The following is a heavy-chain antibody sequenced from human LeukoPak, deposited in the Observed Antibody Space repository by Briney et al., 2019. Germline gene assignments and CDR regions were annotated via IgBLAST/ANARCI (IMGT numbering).Heavy chain of an antibody. D-gene: IGHD5-12*01. CDR3: VRDGCVSGYDLLDY. CDR1: GFTFSNYW. CDR2: INQDGSKE. J-gene: IGHJ4*02. V-gene: IGHV3-7*01. Sequence: LAGGSLRLSCAASGFTFSNYWMTWVRQAPGKGLEWVAHINQDGSKEYYMDSVKARFTISRDNAKNSLSLQMNSLRAEDTAVYYCVRDGCVSGYDLLDYWGQGTLVTVSS.